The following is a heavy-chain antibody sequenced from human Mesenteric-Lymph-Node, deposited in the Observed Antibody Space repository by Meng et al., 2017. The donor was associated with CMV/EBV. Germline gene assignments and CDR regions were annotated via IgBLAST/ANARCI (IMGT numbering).Heavy chain of an antibody. CDR2: VSYDGSNK. CDR3: ARVQLSISIFGVDITRGFFDI. CDR1: GFTFSNYA. V-gene: IGHV3-30*04. D-gene: IGHD3-3*01. J-gene: IGHJ3*02. Sequence: GESLKISCAASGFTFSNYAMHWVRQAPGKGLEWVAVVSYDGSNKYYADSVKGRFTISRDNSKSSLYLQMNSLRPEDTAVYYCARVQLSISIFGVDITRGFFDIWGQGTMVTVSS.